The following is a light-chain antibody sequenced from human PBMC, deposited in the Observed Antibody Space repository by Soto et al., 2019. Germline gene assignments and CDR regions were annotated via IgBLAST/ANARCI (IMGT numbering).Light chain of an antibody. J-gene: IGLJ7*01. V-gene: IGLV1-44*01. CDR3: AAWDDSLNGAV. CDR1: SSNIGSNS. CDR2: SNN. Sequence: QSVLTQPPSASGTPGQRVAISCSGSSSNIGSNSVNWFQQLPGTAPKLIIYSNNQRPSGVPDRISGSKSGTSASLAISGLQSEDEADYYCAAWDDSLNGAVFGGGTQPTVL.